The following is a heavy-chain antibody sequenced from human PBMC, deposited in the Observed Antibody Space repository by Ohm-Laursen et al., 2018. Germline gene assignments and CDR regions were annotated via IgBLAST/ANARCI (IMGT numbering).Heavy chain of an antibody. CDR3: AKVPSPYDSSGGDAFDI. J-gene: IGHJ3*02. CDR1: GFSFINHA. D-gene: IGHD3-22*01. Sequence: SLRLSCTASGFSFINHAMHWVRQAPGKGLDWVAVIWNDGTKKFYADSVKGRFTISRDNSKNTLYLQMNSLRAEDTAVYYCAKVPSPYDSSGGDAFDIWGQGTMVTVSS. V-gene: IGHV3-33*06. CDR2: IWNDGTKK.